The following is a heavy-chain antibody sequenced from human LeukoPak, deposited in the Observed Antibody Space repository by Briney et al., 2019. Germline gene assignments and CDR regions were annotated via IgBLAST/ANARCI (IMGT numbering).Heavy chain of an antibody. D-gene: IGHD2-2*01. Sequence: SETLSLTCTVSGGSISSYYWSWLRQPPGKGLEWIGYIYYSGSTNYNPSLKSRVTISVDTSKNQFSLKLSSVTAADTAVYYCARDRCSSTSCRSAAFDIWGQGTMVTVSS. J-gene: IGHJ3*02. CDR3: ARDRCSSTSCRSAAFDI. CDR2: IYYSGST. V-gene: IGHV4-59*01. CDR1: GGSISSYY.